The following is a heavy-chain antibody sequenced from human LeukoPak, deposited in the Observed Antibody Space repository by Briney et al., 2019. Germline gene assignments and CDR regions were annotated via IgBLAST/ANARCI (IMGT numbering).Heavy chain of an antibody. CDR1: GYTLTELS. V-gene: IGHV1-24*01. J-gene: IGHJ4*02. D-gene: IGHD1-26*01. Sequence: GASVKVSCKVSGYTLTELSMHWVRQAPGKGLEWMGGFEPEDGETIYAQKFQGRVTITTDESTSTAYMELSSLGSEDTAMYYCARVFARGGEISGSYYYYWGQGTLVTVSS. CDR2: FEPEDGET. CDR3: ARVFARGGEISGSYYYY.